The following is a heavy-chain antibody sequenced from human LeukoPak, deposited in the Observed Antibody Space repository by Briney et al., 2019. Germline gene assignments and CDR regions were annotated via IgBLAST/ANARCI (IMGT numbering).Heavy chain of an antibody. CDR1: GGSFSGYY. J-gene: IGHJ4*02. CDR3: AGGRYYDILTGYYQPSRPYYFDY. D-gene: IGHD3-9*01. Sequence: SETLSLTCAVYGGSFSGYYWSWIRQPPGKGLEWIGEINHSGSTNYNPSLKSRVTISVDTSKNQFSLKLSSVTAADTAVYYCAGGRYYDILTGYYQPSRPYYFDYWGQGTLGTVSS. CDR2: INHSGST. V-gene: IGHV4-34*01.